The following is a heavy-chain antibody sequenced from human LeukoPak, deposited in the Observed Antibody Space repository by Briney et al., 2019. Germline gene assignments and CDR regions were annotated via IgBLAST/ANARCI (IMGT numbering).Heavy chain of an antibody. CDR1: GFTVSSDY. D-gene: IGHD1-26*01. V-gene: IGHV3-53*01. CDR2: IYTGGST. J-gene: IGHJ4*02. Sequence: GSLRLSCVVSGFTVSSDYMSWVRQAPGKGLECVSLIYTGGSTYYADSVKGRFTISRDESKNTLYLQMNSLRAEDTAIYCCARVSGSYYPFDYWGQGTLVTVSS. CDR3: ARVSGSYYPFDY.